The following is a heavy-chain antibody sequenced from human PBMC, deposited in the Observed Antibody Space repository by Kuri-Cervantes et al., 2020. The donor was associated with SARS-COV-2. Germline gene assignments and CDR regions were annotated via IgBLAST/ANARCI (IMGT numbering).Heavy chain of an antibody. D-gene: IGHD6-13*01. CDR1: GGSFSGYY. CDR2: IYYSGST. Sequence: SATLSLTGAVYGGSFSGYYWSWIRQPPGKGLEWIGSIYYSGSTYYNPSLKSRVTISVDTSKNQFSLKLSSVTAADTAVYYCARRLSSSWYNWFDPWGQGTLVTVSS. J-gene: IGHJ5*02. CDR3: ARRLSSSWYNWFDP. V-gene: IGHV4-34*01.